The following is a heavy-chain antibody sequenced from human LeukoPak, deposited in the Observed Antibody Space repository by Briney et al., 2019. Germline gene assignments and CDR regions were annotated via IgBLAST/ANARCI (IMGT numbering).Heavy chain of an antibody. CDR2: IKQDGSEK. V-gene: IGHV3-7*01. Sequence: GGSLRLSCAASGFTFSSYWMSWVRQAPGKGLEWVANIKQDGSEKYYVDSVKGRFTISRDNAKNSLYLQMNSLRAEDTAVYYCARDLRESQSYWYFDLWGRGTLVTVSS. CDR3: ARDLRESQSYWYFDL. J-gene: IGHJ2*01. CDR1: GFTFSSYW. D-gene: IGHD3-16*01.